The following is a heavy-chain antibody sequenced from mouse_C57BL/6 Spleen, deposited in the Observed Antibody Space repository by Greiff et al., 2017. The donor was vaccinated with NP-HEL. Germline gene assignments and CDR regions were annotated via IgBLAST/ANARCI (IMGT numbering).Heavy chain of an antibody. V-gene: IGHV1-15*01. J-gene: IGHJ2*01. Sequence: VQLHQSGAELVRPGASVTLSCKASGYTFTDYEMHWVKQTPVHGLEWIGAIDPETGGTAYNQKFKGKAILTADKSSSTAYMELRSLTSEDSAVYYCTRDYGDYWGQGTTLTVSS. CDR2: IDPETGGT. CDR1: GYTFTDYE. CDR3: TRDYGDY. D-gene: IGHD1-1*01.